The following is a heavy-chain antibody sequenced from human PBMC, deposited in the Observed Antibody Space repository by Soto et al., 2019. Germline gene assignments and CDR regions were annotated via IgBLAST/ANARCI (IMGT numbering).Heavy chain of an antibody. CDR1: GDSISSGGYY. CDR2: IYYSGRN. CDR3: ARWFEIIGYFDY. D-gene: IGHD3-10*01. Sequence: PSETLSLTCSVSGDSISSGGYYYSWIRQYPGKGLEWIGYIYYSGRNSYNPSLESRVIISVDTSKNQISLRLRSVTAADTAVYYCARWFEIIGYFDYWGQGSLVTVAS. J-gene: IGHJ4*02. V-gene: IGHV4-31*02.